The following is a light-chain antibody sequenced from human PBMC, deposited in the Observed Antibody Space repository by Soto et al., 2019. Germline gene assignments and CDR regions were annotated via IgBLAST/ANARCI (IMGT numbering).Light chain of an antibody. V-gene: IGKV1-39*01. CDR2: SAS. Sequence: DIQMTQSPASLSPSVGDRVTITCRASQNINKYLNWYHHKSGKAPKLLIYSASTLHSGVPSRFSGGGSGTDFTLTIDNLQAEDSGTYFCQESYSSAFGQGTRLKIK. J-gene: IGKJ5*01. CDR3: QESYSSA. CDR1: QNINKY.